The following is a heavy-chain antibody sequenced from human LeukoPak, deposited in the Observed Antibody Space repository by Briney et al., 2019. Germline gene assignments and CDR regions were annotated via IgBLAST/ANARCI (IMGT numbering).Heavy chain of an antibody. CDR1: GFTLSGYF. V-gene: IGHV3-11*01. J-gene: IGHJ4*02. CDR3: ARASMGYSSCDY. CDR2: ISSSGSTI. D-gene: IGHD6-6*01. Sequence: GGSLRLSCAASGFTLSGYFMNWLRQAPGKGLEWVSYISSSGSTIYYADSVKGRFTISRDNAKNSLYLQMNSLRAEDTAVYYCARASMGYSSCDYWGQGTLVTVSS.